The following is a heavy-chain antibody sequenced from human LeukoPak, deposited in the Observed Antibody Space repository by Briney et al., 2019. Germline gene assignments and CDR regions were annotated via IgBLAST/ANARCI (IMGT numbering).Heavy chain of an antibody. J-gene: IGHJ4*02. CDR3: ARGRHEGDY. CDR2: ISYDGSNK. V-gene: IGHV3-30-3*01. Sequence: GGSLRLSCAASGFTFSSYAMHWVRQAPGKGLEWVAVISYDGSNKYYADSVKGRFTISRDNAKNTLYLQMNSLRTEDTAIYYCARGRHEGDYWGQGTLVTVSS. CDR1: GFTFSSYA.